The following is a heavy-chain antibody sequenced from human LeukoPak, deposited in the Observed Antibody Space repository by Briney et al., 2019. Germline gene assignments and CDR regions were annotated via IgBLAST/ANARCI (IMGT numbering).Heavy chain of an antibody. V-gene: IGHV3-9*01. CDR3: AKDIYPYLWFGELLSYYYYCYGMDV. CDR1: GFTFDDYA. Sequence: QSGGSLRLSCAASGFTFDDYAMHWVRHAPGKGLEWVSGISWNSGSIVYADSVKGRFTISRDNAKNSLYLQMNSLRHEDTALYYCAKDIYPYLWFGELLSYYYYCYGMDVWGQGTTVTVSS. J-gene: IGHJ6*02. D-gene: IGHD3-10*01. CDR2: ISWNSGSI.